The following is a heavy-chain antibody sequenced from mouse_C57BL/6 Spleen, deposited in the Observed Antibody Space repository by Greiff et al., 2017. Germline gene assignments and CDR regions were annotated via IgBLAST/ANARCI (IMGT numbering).Heavy chain of an antibody. CDR2: IYPSDIYT. J-gene: IGHJ4*01. Sequence: QVQLQQPGAELVKPGASVKLSCKASGYTFTSYWMQWVKQRPGPGLEWIGEIYPSDIYTNYNQKFTGKATLTVDTSSSTAYMQLSSLTSEDSAVYYCARAYYSNYVGDYAMDYWGQGTSVTVSS. V-gene: IGHV1-50*01. CDR3: ARAYYSNYVGDYAMDY. D-gene: IGHD2-5*01. CDR1: GYTFTSYW.